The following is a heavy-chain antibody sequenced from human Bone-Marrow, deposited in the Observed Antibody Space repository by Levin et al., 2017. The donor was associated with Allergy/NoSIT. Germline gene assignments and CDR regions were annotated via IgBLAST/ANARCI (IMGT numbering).Heavy chain of an antibody. CDR1: GYTFTSYG. V-gene: IGHV1-18*01. CDR3: ARDTFPDYYDSSGYRNWFDP. D-gene: IGHD3-22*01. Sequence: AASVKVSCKASGYTFTSYGISWVRQAPGQGLEWMGWISAYNGNTNYAQKLQGRVTMTTDTSTSTAYMELRSLRSDDTAVYYCARDTFPDYYDSSGYRNWFDPWGQGTLVTVSS. J-gene: IGHJ5*02. CDR2: ISAYNGNT.